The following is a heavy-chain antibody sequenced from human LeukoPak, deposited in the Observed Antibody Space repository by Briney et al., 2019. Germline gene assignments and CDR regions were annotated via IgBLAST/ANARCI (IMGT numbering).Heavy chain of an antibody. CDR1: GYSISSGYY. Sequence: PSETLSLTCAVSGYSISSGYYWGWIRQPPGKGLEWIGSIYHSGSTYYNPSLKSRVTISVDTSKNQFSLKLSSVTAADTAVYYCARRSGSTNDYWGQGTLVTVSS. V-gene: IGHV4-38-2*01. D-gene: IGHD1-26*01. CDR3: ARRSGSTNDY. CDR2: IYHSGST. J-gene: IGHJ4*02.